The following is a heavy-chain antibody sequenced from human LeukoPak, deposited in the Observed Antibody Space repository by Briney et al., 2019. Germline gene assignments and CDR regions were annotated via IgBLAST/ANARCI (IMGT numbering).Heavy chain of an antibody. CDR3: ARLTNRAIDY. V-gene: IGHV3-66*04. CDR1: GFTVSSNY. J-gene: IGHJ4*02. CDR2: IYSGGST. D-gene: IGHD7-27*01. Sequence: PGGSLRLSCAASGFTVSSNYMIWVRQAPGKGLEWVSIIYSGGSTYYADSVKGRFTISRDNSKNTLYLQMNSQRAENTAVYYCARLTNRAIDYWGQGTLVTVSS.